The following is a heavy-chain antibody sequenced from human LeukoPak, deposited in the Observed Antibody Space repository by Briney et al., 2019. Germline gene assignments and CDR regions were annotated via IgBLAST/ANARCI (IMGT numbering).Heavy chain of an antibody. CDR1: DGSISSYY. V-gene: IGHV4-59*12. CDR3: AREGRAAGTLSY. CDR2: IYDSGST. D-gene: IGHD6-13*01. J-gene: IGHJ4*02. Sequence: SETLSLTCTVSDGSISSYYWSWIRQPPGKGLEWIGHIYDSGSTNYNPSLKSRVTISVDTSKNQFSLKLSSVTAADTAVYYCAREGRAAGTLSYWGQGTLVTVSS.